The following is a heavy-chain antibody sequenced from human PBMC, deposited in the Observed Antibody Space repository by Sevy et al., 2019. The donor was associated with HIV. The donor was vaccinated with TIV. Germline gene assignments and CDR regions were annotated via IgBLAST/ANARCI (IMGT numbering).Heavy chain of an antibody. D-gene: IGHD1-7*01. CDR2: IKQDGSEK. V-gene: IGHV3-7*01. CDR3: ARDDGNYYFHY. CDR1: GFTFSSYW. J-gene: IGHJ4*02. Sequence: GGSLRLSCAASGFTFSSYWMSWVRQAPGKGLEWVANIKQDGSEKYYVDSVKGRFTISRDNAKNSLYLQMNSLRAEDTAVYFCARDDGNYYFHYWGQGTLVTVSS.